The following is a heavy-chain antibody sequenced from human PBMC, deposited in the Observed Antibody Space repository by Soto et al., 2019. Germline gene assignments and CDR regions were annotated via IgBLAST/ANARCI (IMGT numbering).Heavy chain of an antibody. CDR3: ARDLGNGVNANDY. J-gene: IGHJ4*02. Sequence: PGGSLRLSCAASGFTFSNYAMHWVRQAPGKGLEWVAVISYDGTNKYYADSVKGRFTISRDTSKNTLYLQMNSLRTEDTALYYCARDLGNGVNANDYWGQGTLVTVSS. CDR2: ISYDGTNK. V-gene: IGHV3-30-3*01. CDR1: GFTFSNYA. D-gene: IGHD2-15*01.